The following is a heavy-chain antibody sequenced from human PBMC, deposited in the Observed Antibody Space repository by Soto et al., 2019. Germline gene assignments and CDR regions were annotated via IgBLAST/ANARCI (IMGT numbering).Heavy chain of an antibody. CDR3: AREGSSSYYYYGMDV. CDR1: GGSISSGGYY. D-gene: IGHD6-6*01. Sequence: SETLSLTCTVSGGSISSGGYYWSWIRQHPGKGLEWIGYIYYSGSTYYNPSLKSRVTISVDTSKNQFSLKLSSVTAADTAVYYCAREGSSSYYYYGMDVWGQGTTVTVS. J-gene: IGHJ6*02. V-gene: IGHV4-31*03. CDR2: IYYSGST.